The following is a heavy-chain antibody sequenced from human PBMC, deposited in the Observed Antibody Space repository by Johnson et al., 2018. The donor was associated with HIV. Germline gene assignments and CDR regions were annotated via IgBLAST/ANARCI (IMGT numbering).Heavy chain of an antibody. CDR2: IKQDGSEK. V-gene: IGHV3-7*05. CDR3: ARVAQSIAALAEAFDI. Sequence: VQLVESGGGLVQPGGSLRLSCAASGITFSSYWMSWVRQAPGKGLEWVANIKQDGSEKYYVDSVKGRFTISRDNAKNSLDLEMNSLRAEDTAVYYCARVAQSIAALAEAFDIWGQGTMVTVSS. D-gene: IGHD6-6*01. J-gene: IGHJ3*02. CDR1: GITFSSYW.